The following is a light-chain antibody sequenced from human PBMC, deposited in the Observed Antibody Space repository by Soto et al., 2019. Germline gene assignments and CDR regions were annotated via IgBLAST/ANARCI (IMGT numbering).Light chain of an antibody. CDR3: QQYNTNLWT. V-gene: IGKV1-5*01. Sequence: DIQMTQSPSTLSASVGDRVTITCRASQSISSWLAWYQQKPGKAPKLLIYDASSLESGVPSRFSGSGSGTEFTLTISSLQHDDFATYSCQQYNTNLWTLGQGTKVDIK. J-gene: IGKJ1*01. CDR1: QSISSW. CDR2: DAS.